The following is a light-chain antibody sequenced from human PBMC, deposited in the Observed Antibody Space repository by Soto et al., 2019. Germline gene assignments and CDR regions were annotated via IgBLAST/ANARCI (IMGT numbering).Light chain of an antibody. CDR2: DNN. CDR3: GTWDSSLSAVV. V-gene: IGLV1-51*01. Sequence: QSVLTQPPSVSAAPGQTFTISCSGSSSNIGNNYVSWYQQLPGTAPKLLIYDNNKRPSGIPDRFSGSKSGTSATLGITGLQTGDEADYYCGTWDSSLSAVVFGGGTQLTVL. J-gene: IGLJ2*01. CDR1: SSNIGNNY.